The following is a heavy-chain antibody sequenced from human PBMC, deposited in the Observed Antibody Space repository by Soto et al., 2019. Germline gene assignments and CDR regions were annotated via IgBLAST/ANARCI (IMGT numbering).Heavy chain of an antibody. CDR3: ARVVPDGYSDY. V-gene: IGHV4-59*01. CDR1: GGSISSYY. CDR2: IYYSGST. J-gene: IGHJ4*02. Sequence: SETLSLTCTVSGGSISSYYWSWIRQPPGKGLEWIGYIYYSGSTRYNPSLKSRVTISVDTSKNQFSLNLNSMTAADTAVYSCARVVPDGYSDYWGQGTLVTVSS. D-gene: IGHD5-12*01.